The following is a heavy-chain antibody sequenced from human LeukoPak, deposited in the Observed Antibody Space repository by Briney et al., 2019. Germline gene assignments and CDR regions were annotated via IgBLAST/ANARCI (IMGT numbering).Heavy chain of an antibody. CDR3: ARPTSTTILGGYYFDY. V-gene: IGHV5-51*01. J-gene: IGHJ4*02. D-gene: IGHD3-3*01. CDR2: NYPGDSDT. CDR1: GYSFTNYW. Sequence: GESLKISCKVSGYSFTNYWIVWVRQMPGTGLEWMGINYPGDSDTKYSPSFQGQVTISADKSISTAYLEWSSLKASDTAMYYCARPTSTTILGGYYFDYWGQGTLVTVSS.